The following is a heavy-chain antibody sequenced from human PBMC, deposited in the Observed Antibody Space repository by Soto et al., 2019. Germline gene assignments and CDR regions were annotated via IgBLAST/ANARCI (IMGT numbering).Heavy chain of an antibody. CDR1: GYTFTSFD. J-gene: IGHJ4*02. D-gene: IGHD2-2*01. V-gene: IGHV1-8*01. CDR3: ARGVPSDY. CDR2: MNPNSDNT. Sequence: QVQLVQSGAEVKRPGASVKVSCKASGYTFTSFDINWVRQATGQGLEWMAWMNPNSDNTGFAQKFQGRITMTRNTSISTAYLELSSLRSEDTAVYFCARGVPSDYWGQGTKVTVS.